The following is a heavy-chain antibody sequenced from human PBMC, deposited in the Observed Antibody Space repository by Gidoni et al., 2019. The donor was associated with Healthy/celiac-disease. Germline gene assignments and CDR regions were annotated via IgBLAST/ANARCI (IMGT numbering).Heavy chain of an antibody. D-gene: IGHD6-19*01. Sequence: GGGLEWIGEINHSGSTNYNPSLKSRVTISVDTSKNQFSLKLSSVTAADTAVYYCARSFRKQWHVTRHYYGRDVWGQGTTVTVS. J-gene: IGHJ6*02. V-gene: IGHV4-34*01. CDR2: INHSGST. CDR3: ARSFRKQWHVTRHYYGRDV.